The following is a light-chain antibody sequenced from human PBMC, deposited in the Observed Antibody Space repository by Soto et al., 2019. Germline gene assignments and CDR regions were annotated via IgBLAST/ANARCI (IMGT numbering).Light chain of an antibody. V-gene: IGLV2-23*02. CDR1: SSDVGNYNL. CDR3: CSYAGNSAYV. Sequence: QAVVTQPASVSGSPGQSVTISCTGTSSDVGNYNLVSWYQQHPGKAPKFMIFDVSKRPSGVSDRFSGSKSGNTASLTISGLQAEDEADYYCCSYAGNSAYVFGSGTTLTVL. CDR2: DVS. J-gene: IGLJ1*01.